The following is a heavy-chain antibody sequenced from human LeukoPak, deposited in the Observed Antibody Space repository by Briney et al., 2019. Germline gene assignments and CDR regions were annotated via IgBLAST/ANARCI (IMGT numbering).Heavy chain of an antibody. CDR2: ISYDGSNK. CDR3: AKIPIVGPGGY. V-gene: IGHV3-30*18. CDR1: GFTFSSYG. Sequence: EGSLRLSCAASGFTFSSYGMQWVRQAPGKGLEWVAVISYDGSNKYYADSVKGRFTISRDNSKNTLYLQMNSLRAEDTAVYYCAKIPIVGPGGYWGQGTLVTVSS. J-gene: IGHJ4*02. D-gene: IGHD1-26*01.